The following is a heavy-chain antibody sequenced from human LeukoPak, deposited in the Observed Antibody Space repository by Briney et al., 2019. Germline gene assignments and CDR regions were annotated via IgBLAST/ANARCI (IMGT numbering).Heavy chain of an antibody. Sequence: GSLRLSCAASGFTFSGYTMTWVRQAPGKGLEWVSSISNSSTYIYYADSVKGRFTISRDNVQNSLYLQMNSLRAEDTAVYYCARWVCSTTSCFYFDYWGQGTLVVVSS. CDR1: GFTFSGYT. D-gene: IGHD2-2*01. CDR3: ARWVCSTTSCFYFDY. J-gene: IGHJ4*02. V-gene: IGHV3-21*01. CDR2: ISNSSTYI.